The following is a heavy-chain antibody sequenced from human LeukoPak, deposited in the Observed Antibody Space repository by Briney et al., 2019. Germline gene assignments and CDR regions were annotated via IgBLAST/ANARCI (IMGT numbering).Heavy chain of an antibody. CDR2: IYTSGST. D-gene: IGHD2-15*01. V-gene: IGHV4-61*02. J-gene: IGHJ6*03. CDR1: GGSISSGNYY. CDR3: ARDQSGGNCYSQCYYYYSMDV. Sequence: SQTLSLTGTVSGGSISSGNYYWSWIRQPAGKGLEWIGRIYTSGSTDHNPSLKSRVTISVDTSKNQFSLKLSSVTAADTAVYYCARDQSGGNCYSQCYYYYSMDVWGKGTTVTVSS.